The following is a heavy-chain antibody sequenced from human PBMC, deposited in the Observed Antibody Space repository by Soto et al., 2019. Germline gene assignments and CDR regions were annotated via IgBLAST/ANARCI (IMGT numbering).Heavy chain of an antibody. V-gene: IGHV1-69*13. CDR2: IIPIFGTA. CDR1: GGTFSSYA. J-gene: IGHJ4*02. Sequence: ASVKVSCKASGGTFSSYAISWVRQAPGQGLEWMGGIIPIFGTANYAQKFQGRVTITADESTSTAYMELSSLRSEDTAVYFCARGRKEYSSSWYVDWGQGTLVTVSS. CDR3: ARGRKEYSSSWYVD. D-gene: IGHD6-13*01.